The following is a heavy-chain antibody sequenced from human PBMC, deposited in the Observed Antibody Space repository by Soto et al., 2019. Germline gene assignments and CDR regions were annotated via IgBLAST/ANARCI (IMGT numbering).Heavy chain of an antibody. V-gene: IGHV1-69*02. CDR2: IIPILGIA. J-gene: IGHJ4*02. CDR1: GGTFSSYT. CDR3: ASRSSWNIQPK. D-gene: IGHD6-13*01. Sequence: QVQLVQSGAEVKKPGSSVKVSCKASGGTFSSYTISWVRQAPGQGLEWMGRIIPILGIANYAQKFQGRVTMTADKSTSTAYMELSSLRSVDTAVYYCASRSSWNIQPKWRQGTLVTVSS.